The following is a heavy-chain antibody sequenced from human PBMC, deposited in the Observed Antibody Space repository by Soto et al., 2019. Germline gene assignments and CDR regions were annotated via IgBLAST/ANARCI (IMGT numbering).Heavy chain of an antibody. CDR2: ISAYDGNT. CDR1: GYTFTSYG. J-gene: IGHJ4*02. D-gene: IGHD3-3*01. Sequence: ASVKVSCKASGYTFTSYGISWVRQAPGQGLEWMGWISAYDGNTNYAQKLQGRVTMTTHTSTSTAYMELRSLRSDDTAVYYCARVPHTYYDFWSGYYTWGLDYWGQGTLVTVSS. CDR3: ARVPHTYYDFWSGYYTWGLDY. V-gene: IGHV1-18*01.